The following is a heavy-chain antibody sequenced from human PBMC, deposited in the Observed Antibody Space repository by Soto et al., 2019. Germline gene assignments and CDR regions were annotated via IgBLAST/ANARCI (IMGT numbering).Heavy chain of an antibody. CDR1: GGSISSYY. CDR3: ARGIAVAGHRFDY. CDR2: IYYSGST. J-gene: IGHJ4*02. V-gene: IGHV4-59*01. D-gene: IGHD6-19*01. Sequence: PSETLSLTCTVSGGSISSYYWSWIRQPPGKGLEWIGYIYYSGSTNYNPSLKSRVTISVDTSKNQFSLKLSSVTAADTAVYYCARGIAVAGHRFDYWGQGTLVTVSS.